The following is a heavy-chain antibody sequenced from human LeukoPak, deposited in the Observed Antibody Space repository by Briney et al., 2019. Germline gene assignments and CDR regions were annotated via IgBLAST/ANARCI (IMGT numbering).Heavy chain of an antibody. CDR2: IIPIFGTA. J-gene: IGHJ4*02. V-gene: IGHV1-69*13. CDR3: ARGAMIASFDY. Sequence: SVKVSCKASGGAFSSYAISWVRQAPGQGLEWMGGIIPIFGTANYAQKFQGRVTITADESTSTAYMELSSLRSEDTAAYYCARGAMIASFDYWGQGTLVTVSS. D-gene: IGHD3-22*01. CDR1: GGAFSSYA.